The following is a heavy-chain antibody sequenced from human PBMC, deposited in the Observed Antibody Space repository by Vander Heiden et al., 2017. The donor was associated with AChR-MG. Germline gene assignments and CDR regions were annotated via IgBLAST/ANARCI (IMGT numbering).Heavy chain of an antibody. CDR2: IYYSGST. Sequence: QLQLQESGPGLVKPSETPSLTCTVSGGSISSSSYYWGWIRQPPGKGLEWIGSIYYSGSTYYNPSLKSRVTISVDTSKNQFSLKLSSVTAADTAVYYCARRGYGDYFDYWGQGTLVTVSS. CDR3: ARRGYGDYFDY. CDR1: GGSISSSSYY. J-gene: IGHJ4*02. D-gene: IGHD5-18*01. V-gene: IGHV4-39*01.